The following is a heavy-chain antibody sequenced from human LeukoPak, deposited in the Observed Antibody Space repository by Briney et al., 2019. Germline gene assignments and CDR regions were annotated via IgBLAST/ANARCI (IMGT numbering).Heavy chain of an antibody. Sequence: ASVKVSCKASGYTFTGYYMHWVRQAPGQGLEWMGWINTNTGNPTYAQGFTGRFVFSLDTSVSTAYLQISSLKAEDTAVYYCARDYSSSSFFFYYYYYMDVWGKGTTVTVSS. J-gene: IGHJ6*03. CDR2: INTNTGNP. CDR1: GYTFTGYY. CDR3: ARDYSSSSFFFYYYYYMDV. D-gene: IGHD6-6*01. V-gene: IGHV7-4-1*02.